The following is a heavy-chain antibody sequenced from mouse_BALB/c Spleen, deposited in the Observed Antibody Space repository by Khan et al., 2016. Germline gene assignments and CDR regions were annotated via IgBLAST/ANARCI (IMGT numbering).Heavy chain of an antibody. D-gene: IGHD1-1*01. CDR2: MNTYTGES. V-gene: IGHV9-1*02. J-gene: IGHJ4*01. CDR3: ASRVYYGSSYDVPNY. CDR1: GYTFTNYG. Sequence: QIQLVQSGPELKKPGETVKISCKASGYTFTNYGMNWVKQAPGKGLKWMGWMNTYTGESTYPDDFKGRFAFSLETSASTAYLPISSRKNGDVATYFCASRVYYGSSYDVPNYWGQGTSVTVSS.